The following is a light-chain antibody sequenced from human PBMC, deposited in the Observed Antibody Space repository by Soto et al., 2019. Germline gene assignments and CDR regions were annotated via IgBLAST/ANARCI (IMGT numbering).Light chain of an antibody. CDR2: EVS. CDR3: SSFTSSSTYV. V-gene: IGLV2-18*02. J-gene: IGLJ1*01. CDR1: SSDVGSYNR. Sequence: LTQPPSVSGSPGQSVTISCTGTSSDVGSYNRVARYQQPPGTAPKLMIYEVSNRPSGVPDRFSGSKSGNTASLTISGLQAEDEADYYCSSFTSSSTYVFGTGTKVTVL.